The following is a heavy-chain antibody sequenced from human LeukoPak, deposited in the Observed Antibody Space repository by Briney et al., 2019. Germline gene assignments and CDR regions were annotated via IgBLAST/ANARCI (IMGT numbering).Heavy chain of an antibody. CDR2: INPNSGGT. J-gene: IGHJ6*04. CDR3: ARARTLRPYYYYGMDV. CDR1: GYTFTGYY. V-gene: IGHV1-2*04. Sequence: ASVKVSCKASGYTFTGYYMHWVRQAPGQGLEWMGWINPNSGGTNYAQKFQGWGTMTRDTSISTAYMELSRLRSDDTAVYYCARARTLRPYYYYGMDVWGKGTTVTVSS. D-gene: IGHD5/OR15-5a*01.